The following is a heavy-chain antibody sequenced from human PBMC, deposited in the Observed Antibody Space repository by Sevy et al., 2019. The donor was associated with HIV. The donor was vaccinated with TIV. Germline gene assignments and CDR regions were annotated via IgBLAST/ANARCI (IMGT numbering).Heavy chain of an antibody. CDR3: ARAGIVGAIDDAFDI. V-gene: IGHV3-21*01. D-gene: IGHD1-26*01. Sequence: GGSLRLSCAASGFTFSSYSMNWVRQAPGKGLEWVSSIGSSSSYIYYEDSLKGRFTISRDNAKNSLYLQMNSLRAEDTAVYYCARAGIVGAIDDAFDIWGQGTMVTVSS. CDR1: GFTFSSYS. J-gene: IGHJ3*02. CDR2: IGSSSSYI.